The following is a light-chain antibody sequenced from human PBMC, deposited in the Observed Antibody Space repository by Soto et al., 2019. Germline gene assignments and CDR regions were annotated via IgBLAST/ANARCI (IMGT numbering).Light chain of an antibody. Sequence: QSVLTQPPSVSGAPGQRVTISCTGSISNIGAGYDVHWYRQLPGSAPQLLIHGNSNRPSGVPDRFSGSKSGPSASLAITGLQAEDEADYYCQSYDSSLSNSVIFGGGTKLTVL. J-gene: IGLJ2*01. CDR3: QSYDSSLSNSVI. CDR2: GNS. CDR1: ISNIGAGYD. V-gene: IGLV1-40*01.